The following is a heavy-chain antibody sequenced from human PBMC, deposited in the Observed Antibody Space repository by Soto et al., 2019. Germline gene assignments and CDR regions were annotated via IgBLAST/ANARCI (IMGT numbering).Heavy chain of an antibody. CDR3: ARLSCFGELVFNF. Sequence: QLQLQESGPGLVKPSQTLSLTCTVSGASISSGDGYWSWVRQPPGKGLEWIGYINYSGGTNYSPSLKGRLTVSVDTSGNQFSLKLTSVTAADSAVYFCARLSCFGELVFNFWGQGTLVTGSS. CDR1: GASISSGDGY. J-gene: IGHJ4*02. D-gene: IGHD3-10*01. CDR2: INYSGGT. V-gene: IGHV4-30-4*01.